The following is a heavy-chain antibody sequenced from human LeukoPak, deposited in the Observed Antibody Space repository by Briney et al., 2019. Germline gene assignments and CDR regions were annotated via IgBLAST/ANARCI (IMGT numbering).Heavy chain of an antibody. J-gene: IGHJ4*02. Sequence: GGSLRLSCAASGFTFSRSAMSWVRQAPGKGLQWVSAISRSGGDTYYTDSVKGRFTISRDNSKNTLYLQINSLRVEDTAIYYCTNDGGKVDPMEDWGQGTLVIVSP. CDR3: TNDGGKVDPMED. CDR2: ISRSGGDT. CDR1: GFTFSRSA. V-gene: IGHV3-23*01. D-gene: IGHD3-16*01.